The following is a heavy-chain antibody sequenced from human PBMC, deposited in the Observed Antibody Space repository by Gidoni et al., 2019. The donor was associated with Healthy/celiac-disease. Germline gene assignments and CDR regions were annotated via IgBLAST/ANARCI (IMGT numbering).Heavy chain of an antibody. CDR1: GRSISCGDYY. CDR3: ARDDVVVPAATYGMDV. Sequence: QVQLQESGPGLVKPSQTLSLTCTVSGRSISCGDYYWSWIRQPPGKGLEWIGYIYYSGSTYYNPSLKSRVTISVDTSKNQFSLKLSSVTAADTAVYYCARDDVVVPAATYGMDVWGQGTTVTVSS. J-gene: IGHJ6*02. D-gene: IGHD2-2*01. CDR2: IYYSGST. V-gene: IGHV4-30-4*01.